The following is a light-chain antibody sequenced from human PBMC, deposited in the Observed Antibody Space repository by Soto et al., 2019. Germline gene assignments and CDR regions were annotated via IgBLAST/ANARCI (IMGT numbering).Light chain of an antibody. Sequence: QSALTQPASVSGSPGQSITISCTGTSSDIGAFTSVSWYQQHPGKAPKLIIYDVSNRPSGVSNRFSGSKSGNTASLTISGLQAEDEADYYCSSYTSSSVVFGGGTKLSVL. CDR1: SSDIGAFTS. V-gene: IGLV2-14*03. CDR2: DVS. J-gene: IGLJ2*01. CDR3: SSYTSSSVV.